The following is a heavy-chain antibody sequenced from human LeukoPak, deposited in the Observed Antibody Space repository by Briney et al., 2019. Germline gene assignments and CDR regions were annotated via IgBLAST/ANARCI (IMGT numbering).Heavy chain of an antibody. CDR3: ARGGKLLWFGAPLRDYNYYYYYMDV. V-gene: IGHV3-20*04. Sequence: GGSLRLSCAASGFTFDDYGMSWVRQAPGTGLEWVSGINWNGGSTGYADSVKGRFTISRDNAKNSLCLQMNSLRAEDTALYYCARGGKLLWFGAPLRDYNYYYYYMDVWGKGTTVTVSS. CDR2: INWNGGST. CDR1: GFTFDDYG. J-gene: IGHJ6*03. D-gene: IGHD3-10*01.